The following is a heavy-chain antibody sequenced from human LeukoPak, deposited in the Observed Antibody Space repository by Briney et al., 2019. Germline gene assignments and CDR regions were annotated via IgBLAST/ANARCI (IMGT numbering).Heavy chain of an antibody. CDR2: INPSGGST. CDR1: GYTFTSYY. D-gene: IGHD1-26*01. V-gene: IGHV1-46*01. Sequence: ASVKVSCKASGYTFTSYYMHWVRQAPGQGLEWMGIINPSGGSTSYAQKFQGRVTMTRDTSTSTVYMELSSLRSEDTAVYYCARERGGATYSGYYYYMDVWGKGTTVTVSS. CDR3: ARERGGATYSGYYYYMDV. J-gene: IGHJ6*03.